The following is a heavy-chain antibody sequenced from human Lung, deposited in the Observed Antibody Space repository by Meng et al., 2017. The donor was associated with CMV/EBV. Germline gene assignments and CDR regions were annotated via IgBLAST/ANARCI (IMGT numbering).Heavy chain of an antibody. CDR3: ATEGPLNWFDR. V-gene: IGHV1-69*05. CDR1: GGTLSNYP. J-gene: IGHJ5*02. Sequence: SXXVSCKASGGTLSNYPVSWVRHAPGLGLEWMGGFIPIFGTPNYAQKFQGRLTITTDESTSTAYMALNSLRSEDTAVYYCATEGPLNWFDRWGQGTLVTVSS. CDR2: FIPIFGTP.